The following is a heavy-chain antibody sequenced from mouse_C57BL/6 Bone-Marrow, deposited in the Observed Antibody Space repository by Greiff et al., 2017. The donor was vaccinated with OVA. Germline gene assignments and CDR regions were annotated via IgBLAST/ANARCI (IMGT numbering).Heavy chain of an antibody. V-gene: IGHV5-17*01. CDR3: ARMSYYYGSSFDY. J-gene: IGHJ2*01. CDR1: GFTFSDYG. CDR2: ISSGSSTI. Sequence: EVKLVESGGGLVKPGGSLKLSCAASGFTFSDYGMHWVRQAPEKGLEWVAYISSGSSTIYYADTVKGRFTISRDNAKNTLFLQMTSLRSEDTAMYYCARMSYYYGSSFDYWGQGTTLTVSS. D-gene: IGHD1-1*01.